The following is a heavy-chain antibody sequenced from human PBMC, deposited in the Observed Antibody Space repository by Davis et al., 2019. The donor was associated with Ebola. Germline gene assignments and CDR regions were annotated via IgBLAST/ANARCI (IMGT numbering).Heavy chain of an antibody. CDR3: AKDMDSSSWYDYYYYYGMDV. V-gene: IGHV3-23*01. J-gene: IGHJ6*02. Sequence: PGGSLRLSCAASGFTFSSYAMSWVRQAPGKGLEWVSAISGSGGSTYYADSVKGRFTISRDNSKNTLYLQMNSLRAEDTAVYYCAKDMDSSSWYDYYYYYGMDVWGQGTTVTVSS. D-gene: IGHD6-13*01. CDR1: GFTFSSYA. CDR2: ISGSGGST.